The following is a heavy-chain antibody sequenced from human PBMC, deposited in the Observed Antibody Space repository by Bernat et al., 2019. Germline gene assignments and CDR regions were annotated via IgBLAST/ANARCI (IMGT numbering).Heavy chain of an antibody. J-gene: IGHJ4*02. CDR2: IWYDSSNS. Sequence: QVQLVESGGGVVQPGTSLRLSCVASGLTFSNYGMHWVRQAPGKGLEWVAVIWYDSSNSYYADSVRGRFTISKDNSKNTLFLQMNSRRTEDTGGYYWAREGLAAMTAAGTGADDWGQGTLFSVSS. CDR1: GLTFSNYG. CDR3: AREGLAAMTAAGTGADD. V-gene: IGHV3-33*01. D-gene: IGHD6-25*01.